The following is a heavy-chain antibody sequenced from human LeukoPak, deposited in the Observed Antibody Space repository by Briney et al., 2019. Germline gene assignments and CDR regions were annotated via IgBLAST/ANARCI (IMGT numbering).Heavy chain of an antibody. CDR1: GFIISDYW. Sequence: GGSLRLSCAASGFIISDYWMNWVRQIPGKGLEWVANINEDGSVQDYVDSVRGRFTISRDNAKNSVYLQMNSLRVEDTAVYYCASRESSMARSHWGQGTLVTVSS. CDR3: ASRESSMARSH. V-gene: IGHV3-7*01. CDR2: INEDGSVQ. D-gene: IGHD3-10*01. J-gene: IGHJ4*02.